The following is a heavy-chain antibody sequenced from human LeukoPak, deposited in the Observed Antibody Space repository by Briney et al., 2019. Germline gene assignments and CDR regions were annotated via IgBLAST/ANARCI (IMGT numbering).Heavy chain of an antibody. CDR2: ISGYGDTT. Sequence: GGSLRLSCSASGFTFSSFAMNWVRQAPGKGLEWVSIISGYGDTTYYTDSVRGRFTISRDNSKNTLYLQMNSLRAEDTAVYYCARGDSLPAFDIWGQGTMVTVSS. CDR1: GFTFSSFA. CDR3: ARGDSLPAFDI. J-gene: IGHJ3*02. D-gene: IGHD2-15*01. V-gene: IGHV3-23*01.